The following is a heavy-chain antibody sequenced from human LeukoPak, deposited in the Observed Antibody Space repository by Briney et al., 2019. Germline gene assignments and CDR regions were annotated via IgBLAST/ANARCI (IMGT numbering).Heavy chain of an antibody. CDR1: GFNFQNYG. CDR3: ASAIVEHPPGGGDY. J-gene: IGHJ4*02. V-gene: IGHV3-20*04. Sequence: SGRSLRLSCAASGFNFQNYGMSWVRQSPGKGLEWVCGINWNGVTTNYGDSVKGRFTISRDNAKNSLYLQMNSLRAEDTAVYYCASAIVEHPPGGGDYWGQGTLVTVSS. D-gene: IGHD2-21*01. CDR2: INWNGVTT.